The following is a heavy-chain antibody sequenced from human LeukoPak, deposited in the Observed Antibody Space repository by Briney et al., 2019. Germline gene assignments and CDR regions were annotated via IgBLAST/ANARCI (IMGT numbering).Heavy chain of an antibody. CDR2: INPSGGST. J-gene: IGHJ5*02. V-gene: IGHV1-46*01. Sequence: ASVKVSCKASGYTFTSYYMHWVRQAPGQGLECMGIINPSGGSTSYAQKFQGRVTMTRDTSTSTVYMELSSLRSEDTAVYYCARALRVGGFDPWGQGTLVTVSS. CDR1: GYTFTSYY. CDR3: ARALRVGGFDP.